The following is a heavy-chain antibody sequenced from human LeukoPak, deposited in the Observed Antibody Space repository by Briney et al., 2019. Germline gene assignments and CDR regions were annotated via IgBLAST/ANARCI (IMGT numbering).Heavy chain of an antibody. V-gene: IGHV3-23*01. J-gene: IGHJ4*02. Sequence: GGSLRLSCAASGFAFSSYSMNWVRQAPGKGLEWVSAISGSGGSTYYADSVKGRFTISRDNSKNTLYLQMNSLRAEDTAVYYCAKDLIAATPTDYYFDYWGQGTLVTVSS. CDR3: AKDLIAATPTDYYFDY. CDR2: ISGSGGST. D-gene: IGHD6-6*01. CDR1: GFAFSSYS.